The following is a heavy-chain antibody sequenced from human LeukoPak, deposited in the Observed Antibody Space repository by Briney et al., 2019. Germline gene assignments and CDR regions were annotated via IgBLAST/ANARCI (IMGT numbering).Heavy chain of an antibody. CDR1: GYTFTSYY. CDR2: INPSGGST. V-gene: IGHV1-46*01. Sequence: GASVKVSCKASGYTFTSYYMHWVRQAPGQGLEWMGIINPSGGSTSYAQKFQGRVTMTRDTSTSTVYMELSSLRSEDTSVYYCARIAVRGVITYYFDYWGQGTLVTVSS. D-gene: IGHD3-10*01. J-gene: IGHJ4*02. CDR3: ARIAVRGVITYYFDY.